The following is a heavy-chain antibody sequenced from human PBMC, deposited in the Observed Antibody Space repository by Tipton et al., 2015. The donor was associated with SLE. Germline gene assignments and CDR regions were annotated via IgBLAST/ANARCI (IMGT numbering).Heavy chain of an antibody. CDR2: VFYSGIT. CDR3: AREEDSGGGILDH. Sequence: TLSLTCTVSGGSISSYYWSWIRQPPGKGLEWIGNVFYSGITNDNPSLKSRITISVDSSKNQFSLRLNSVTAADTAVYYCAREEDSGGGILDHWGQGILVTVSS. V-gene: IGHV4-59*01. D-gene: IGHD2-15*01. CDR1: GGSISSYY. J-gene: IGHJ4*02.